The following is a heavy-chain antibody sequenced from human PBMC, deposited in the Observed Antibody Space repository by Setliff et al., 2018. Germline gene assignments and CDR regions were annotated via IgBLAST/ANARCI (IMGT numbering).Heavy chain of an antibody. Sequence: PSETLSLTCTVSGGSIGSGSYYWSWIRQPAGKGLEWIGRIYTSGSTNYNPSLKSRVTISVDTSKNQFSLKLSSVTAADTAVYYCARFVGGGAAAGTDKGLGGDYFDYWGQGTLVTVSS. CDR3: ARFVGGGAAAGTDKGLGGDYFDY. CDR2: IYTSGST. CDR1: GGSIGSGSYY. D-gene: IGHD6-13*01. J-gene: IGHJ4*02. V-gene: IGHV4-61*02.